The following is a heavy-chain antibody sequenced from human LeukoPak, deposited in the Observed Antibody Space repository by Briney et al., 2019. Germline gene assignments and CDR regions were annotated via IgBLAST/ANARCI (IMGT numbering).Heavy chain of an antibody. D-gene: IGHD1-26*01. V-gene: IGHV1-24*01. Sequence: ASVKVSCKVSGYTLTELSMHWVRQAPGKGLEWMGGFDPEDGETIYAQKFQGRVTMTEDTSTDTAYMELSSLRSEDTAVYYCARGPPRTYSGSYYGWRAFDIWGQGTMVTVSS. CDR1: GYTLTELS. CDR3: ARGPPRTYSGSYYGWRAFDI. CDR2: FDPEDGET. J-gene: IGHJ3*02.